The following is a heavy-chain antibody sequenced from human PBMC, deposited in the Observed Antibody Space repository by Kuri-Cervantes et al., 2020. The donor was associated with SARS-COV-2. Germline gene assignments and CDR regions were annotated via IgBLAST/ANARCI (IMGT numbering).Heavy chain of an antibody. J-gene: IGHJ4*02. D-gene: IGHD2-15*01. Sequence: GGSLRLSCAASGFTFSSYSMNWVRQAPGKGLEWVSSISSSSSYIYYADSVKGRFTISRDNSKNTLYLQMNSLRAEDTAVYYCARAYCSGGSCYFPPYYWGQGTLVTVSS. V-gene: IGHV3-21*01. CDR3: ARAYCSGGSCYFPPYY. CDR2: ISSSSSYI. CDR1: GFTFSSYS.